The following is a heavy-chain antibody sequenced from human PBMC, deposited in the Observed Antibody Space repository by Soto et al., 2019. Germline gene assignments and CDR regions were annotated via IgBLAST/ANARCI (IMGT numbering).Heavy chain of an antibody. J-gene: IGHJ4*02. D-gene: IGHD3-10*01. CDR3: SRDYGSGSYVFYY. Sequence: PGGSLRLSCAASGFTFSSYSMNWVRQAPGKGLEWVSYISSSSSTIYYADSVKGRFTISRDNAKNSLYLQMNSLRAEDTAVYYCSRDYGSGSYVFYYWGQGALLPVSS. CDR1: GFTFSSYS. CDR2: ISSSSSTI. V-gene: IGHV3-48*01.